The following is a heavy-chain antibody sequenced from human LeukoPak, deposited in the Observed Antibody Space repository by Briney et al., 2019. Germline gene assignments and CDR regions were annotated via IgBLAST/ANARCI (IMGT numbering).Heavy chain of an antibody. D-gene: IGHD4-17*01. Sequence: ASVKVSCKASGYTFTGYYMHWVRQAPGQGLEWMGWINPNSGGTNYAQKFQGRVTMTRDTSISTAYMELSRLRSDDTAVYYCARDRSPPRNYGDYVHSKQTGTLDYWGQGTLVTVPS. CDR2: INPNSGGT. V-gene: IGHV1-2*02. CDR1: GYTFTGYY. CDR3: ARDRSPPRNYGDYVHSKQTGTLDY. J-gene: IGHJ4*02.